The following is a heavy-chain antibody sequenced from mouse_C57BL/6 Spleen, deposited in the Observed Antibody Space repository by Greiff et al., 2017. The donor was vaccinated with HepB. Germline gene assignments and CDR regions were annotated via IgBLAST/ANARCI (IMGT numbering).Heavy chain of an antibody. Sequence: VQLKESGPGLVKPSQSLSLTCSVTGYSITSGYYWNWIRQFPGNKLEWMGYISYDGSNNYNPSLKNRISITRDTSKNQFFLKLNSVTTEDTATYYCAREYYGSYYYAMDYWGQGTSVTVSS. CDR2: ISYDGSN. D-gene: IGHD2-2*01. V-gene: IGHV3-6*01. CDR3: AREYYGSYYYAMDY. J-gene: IGHJ4*01. CDR1: GYSITSGYY.